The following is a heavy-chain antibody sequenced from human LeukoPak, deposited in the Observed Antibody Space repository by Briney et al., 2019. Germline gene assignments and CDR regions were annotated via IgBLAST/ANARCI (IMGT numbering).Heavy chain of an antibody. CDR2: IKQDGSEK. D-gene: IGHD2-2*01. CDR3: ARPRGVPADPPAGY. V-gene: IGHV3-7*01. Sequence: GGSLRLSCAASGFTFSSYWMSWVRQAPGKGLEWVANIKQDGSEKYYVDSVKGRFTISRDNAKNSLYLQMNSLRAEDTAVYYCARPRGVPADPPAGYWGQGTLVTVSS. CDR1: GFTFSSYW. J-gene: IGHJ4*02.